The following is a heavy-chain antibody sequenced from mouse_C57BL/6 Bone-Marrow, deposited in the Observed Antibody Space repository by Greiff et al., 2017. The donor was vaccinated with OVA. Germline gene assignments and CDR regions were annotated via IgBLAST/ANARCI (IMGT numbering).Heavy chain of an antibody. D-gene: IGHD1-1*01. CDR1: GYTFTSYW. V-gene: IGHV1-69*01. Sequence: QVQLQQPGAELVMPGASVKLSCKASGYTFTSYWMHWVKQRPGQGLEWIGEIDPSDSYTNYNQKFKGKSTFTLDKSSSTAYMQLSSLTSEDSAVYCCAREYYGSSSISYWGQGTLVTVSA. J-gene: IGHJ3*01. CDR2: IDPSDSYT. CDR3: AREYYGSSSISY.